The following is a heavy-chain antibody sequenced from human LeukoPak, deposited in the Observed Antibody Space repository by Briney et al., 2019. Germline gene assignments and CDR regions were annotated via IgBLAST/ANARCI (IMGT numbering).Heavy chain of an antibody. Sequence: ASVKVSCKASGYTFTSYAMHWVRQAPGQRLEWMGWINAGNGNTKYSQKFQGRVTITRDTSASTAYMELSSLRSEDTAVYYCARLGPSVGYSYVGYDYWGQGTLVTVSS. CDR3: ARLGPSVGYSYVGYDY. CDR1: GYTFTSYA. V-gene: IGHV1-3*01. D-gene: IGHD5-18*01. J-gene: IGHJ4*02. CDR2: INAGNGNT.